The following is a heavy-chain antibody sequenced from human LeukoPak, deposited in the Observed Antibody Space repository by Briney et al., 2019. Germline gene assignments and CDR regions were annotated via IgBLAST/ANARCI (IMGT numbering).Heavy chain of an antibody. CDR1: GGSISGSSYY. CDR3: AREGSRGYGGLDN. D-gene: IGHD4-23*01. CDR2: IYYSGTT. V-gene: IGHV4-39*07. Sequence: SETLSLTCTVSGGSISGSSYYWAWIRQPPGKGLEWIGSIYYSGTTYYNPSLKSRVTISVDTSKNQFSMNLISMTAADTAVYYCAREGSRGYGGLDNWGQGTLVTVSS. J-gene: IGHJ4*02.